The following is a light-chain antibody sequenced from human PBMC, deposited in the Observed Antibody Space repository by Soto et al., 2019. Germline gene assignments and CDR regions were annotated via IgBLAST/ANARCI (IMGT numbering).Light chain of an antibody. CDR1: SGHSSYA. Sequence: QPVLTQSPSASASLGASVKLTCTLSSGHSSYAIAWHQQQPEKGPRYLMKLNSDGSHSKGDGIPDRFSGSSSGAERYFTISSLQSEDEADYYCQTWGTGIWVFGGGTQLTVL. V-gene: IGLV4-69*01. J-gene: IGLJ3*02. CDR3: QTWGTGIWV. CDR2: LNSDGSH.